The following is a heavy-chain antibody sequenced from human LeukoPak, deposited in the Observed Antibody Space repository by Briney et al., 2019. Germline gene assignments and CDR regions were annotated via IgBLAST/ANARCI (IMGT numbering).Heavy chain of an antibody. V-gene: IGHV3-33*01. CDR1: GFTFSSYG. J-gene: IGHJ4*02. D-gene: IGHD3-22*01. Sequence: GGSLRLSCAASGFTFSSYGMHWVRQAPGKGLEWVAVIWYDGSNKYYADSVKGRFTISRVNSKNTLYLQMNSLRAEDTAVYYCARGLYYYDSSGRLFDYWGQGTLVTVSS. CDR2: IWYDGSNK. CDR3: ARGLYYYDSSGRLFDY.